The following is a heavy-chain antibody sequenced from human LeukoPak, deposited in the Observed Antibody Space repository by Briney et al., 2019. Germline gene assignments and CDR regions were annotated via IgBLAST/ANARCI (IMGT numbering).Heavy chain of an antibody. CDR2: IDTDGSTT. Sequence: GGSLRLSCEASGFTFSSCWMHWVRQAPGKGLVWVSRIDTDGSTTTYADSVKGRFTISRDNAKNTLYLQMNSLRAEDTAVYYCARSRDGYSQWGQGTLVTVSS. CDR1: GFTFSSCW. J-gene: IGHJ4*02. D-gene: IGHD5-24*01. CDR3: ARSRDGYSQ. V-gene: IGHV3-74*01.